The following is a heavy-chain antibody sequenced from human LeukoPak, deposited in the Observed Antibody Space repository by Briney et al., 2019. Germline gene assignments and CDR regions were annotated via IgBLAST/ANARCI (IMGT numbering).Heavy chain of an antibody. CDR2: IYYSGST. V-gene: IGHV4-59*01. CDR3: ARGLRWYGPDY. CDR1: GGSINNDY. Sequence: PSETLSLTCTVSGGSINNDYWSWIRQPPGKGLEWIGYIYYSGSTNYNPSLKSRVTISVDTSKNQFSLKLSSVTAADTAVYYCARGLRWYGPDYWGQGTLVTVSS. J-gene: IGHJ4*02. D-gene: IGHD2-15*01.